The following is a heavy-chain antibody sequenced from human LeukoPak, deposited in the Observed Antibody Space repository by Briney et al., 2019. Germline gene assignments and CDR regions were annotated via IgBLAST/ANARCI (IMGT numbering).Heavy chain of an antibody. CDR2: ISWNSGSI. V-gene: IGHV3-9*01. J-gene: IGHJ3*02. D-gene: IGHD3-22*01. CDR3: AKEIEDRYYYDSSGLPDAFDI. Sequence: GRSLRLSCAASGFTFDDYAMHWVRQAPGKGLEWVSGISWNSGSIGYADSVKGRFTISRDNAKNSLYLQMNNLRAEDTALYYCAKEIEDRYYYDSSGLPDAFDIWGLGTMVTVSS. CDR1: GFTFDDYA.